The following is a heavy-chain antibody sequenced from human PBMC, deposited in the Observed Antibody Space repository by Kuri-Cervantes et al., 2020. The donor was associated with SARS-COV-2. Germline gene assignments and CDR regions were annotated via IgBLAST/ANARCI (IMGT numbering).Heavy chain of an antibody. CDR2: ISYDGSNK. J-gene: IGHJ4*02. CDR3: ARGNDYGEDFDY. Sequence: GGSLRLSCAASGFTFSSYGMHWVRQAPGKGLEWVAVISYDGSNKYYADSVKGRFTISRENSKNTLYLQMNSLRAEDTAVYYCARGNDYGEDFDYWGQGTLVTVSS. D-gene: IGHD4-17*01. V-gene: IGHV3-30*03. CDR1: GFTFSSYG.